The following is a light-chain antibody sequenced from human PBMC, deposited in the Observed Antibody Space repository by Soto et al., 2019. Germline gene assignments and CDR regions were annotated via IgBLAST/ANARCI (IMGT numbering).Light chain of an antibody. CDR1: PSVTNF. Sequence: EIMLKQSPATLSLSPGERATLSCRASPSVTNFLAWYQQKPGQAPRLLIHGASNRATGIPARFSGSGSGTDFTLTISSLEPEDFAVYYCQQRSNWPLTFGGGTKVDIK. CDR3: QQRSNWPLT. CDR2: GAS. J-gene: IGKJ4*01. V-gene: IGKV3-11*01.